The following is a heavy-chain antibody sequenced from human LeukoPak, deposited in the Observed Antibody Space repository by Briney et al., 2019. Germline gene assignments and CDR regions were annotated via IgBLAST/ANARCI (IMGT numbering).Heavy chain of an antibody. CDR2: INHSGST. V-gene: IGHV4-34*01. J-gene: IGHJ4*02. D-gene: IGHD3-9*01. Sequence: SETLSLTCAVYGGSFSGYYWSWIRQPPGKGLEWIGEINHSGSTNYNPSLKSRVTISVDTSKNQFSLKLSSVTAADTAVYYCARVTRVYDILTGYYPGPFDFWGQGTLVTVSS. CDR1: GGSFSGYY. CDR3: ARVTRVYDILTGYYPGPFDF.